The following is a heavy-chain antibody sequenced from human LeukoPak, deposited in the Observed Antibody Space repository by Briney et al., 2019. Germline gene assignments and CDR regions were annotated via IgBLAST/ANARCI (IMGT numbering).Heavy chain of an antibody. Sequence: PGGSLRLSCAASGFTLSSAWMSWVRHAPGKGLEWDGRIKTKTDGGTTDYAAPVKGRLTTTRDNSKNTLSLQVNSLKTGDTAVYYCTTNTGYYYDSSGYSPPPLDYWGQGTLVTVSS. CDR1: GFTLSSAW. V-gene: IGHV3-15*01. CDR2: IKTKTDGGTT. CDR3: TTNTGYYYDSSGYSPPPLDY. D-gene: IGHD3-22*01. J-gene: IGHJ4*02.